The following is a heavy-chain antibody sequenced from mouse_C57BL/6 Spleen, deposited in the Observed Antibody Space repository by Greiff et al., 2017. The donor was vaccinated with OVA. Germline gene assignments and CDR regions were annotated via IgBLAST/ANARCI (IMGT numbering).Heavy chain of an antibody. V-gene: IGHV1-52*01. CDR2: IDPSDSET. D-gene: IGHD4-1*01. Sequence: VQLQQPGAELVRPGSSVKLSCKASGYTFTSYWMHWVKQRPIQGLEWIGNIDPSDSETHYNQQFKDKATLTVDKSSSTAYMQLSSLTSEDSAVYYCASVRLYGTLAWFAYWGQGTLVTVSA. J-gene: IGHJ3*01. CDR1: GYTFTSYW. CDR3: ASVRLYGTLAWFAY.